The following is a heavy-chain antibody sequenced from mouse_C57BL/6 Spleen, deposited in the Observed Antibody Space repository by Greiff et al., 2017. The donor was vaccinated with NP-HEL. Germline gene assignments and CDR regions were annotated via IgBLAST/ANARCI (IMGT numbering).Heavy chain of an antibody. J-gene: IGHJ3*01. CDR1: GYSITSGYY. CDR2: ISYDGSN. V-gene: IGHV3-6*01. Sequence: QESGPGLVKPSQSLSLTCSVTGYSITSGYYWNWIRQFPGNKLEWMGYISYDGSNNYNPSLKNRISITRDTSKNQFFLKLNSVTTEDTATYYCAREDMVTTRFAYWGQGTLVTVSA. D-gene: IGHD2-2*01. CDR3: AREDMVTTRFAY.